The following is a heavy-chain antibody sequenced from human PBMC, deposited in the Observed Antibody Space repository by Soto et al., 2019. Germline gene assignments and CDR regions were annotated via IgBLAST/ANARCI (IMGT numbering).Heavy chain of an antibody. D-gene: IGHD1-20*01. V-gene: IGHV3-23*01. J-gene: IGHJ3*01. CDR3: AKDRQSYNSVWDPFDF. CDR1: GFILRSYA. Sequence: EVQLLESGGGLVQPGGSLRLSCAASGFILRSYAMSWVRQAPGKGLEWVSAFSGTTSSTYYAASVKGRFTISRDISKNTLYLQMNSLKAEDTAVYYCAKDRQSYNSVWDPFDFWGQGTVVTVTS. CDR2: FSGTTSST.